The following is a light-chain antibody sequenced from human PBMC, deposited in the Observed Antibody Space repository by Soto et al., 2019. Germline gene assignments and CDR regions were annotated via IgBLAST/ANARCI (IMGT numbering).Light chain of an antibody. CDR2: KTS. V-gene: IGKV1-5*03. J-gene: IGKJ4*01. CDR1: QSFSTW. CDR3: QQYNSNPLT. Sequence: DIQMTQSPSTLSASVGDRVTITCRASQSFSTWLAWYQQKPGKAPNLLIYKTSILESGVPSRFSGSRSGTAFTLTISSLQPDDFATYYCQQYNSNPLTFGGGTKVEIK.